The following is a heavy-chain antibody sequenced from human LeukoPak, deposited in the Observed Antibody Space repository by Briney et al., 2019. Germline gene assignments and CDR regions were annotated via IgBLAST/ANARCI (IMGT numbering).Heavy chain of an antibody. V-gene: IGHV3-9*03. CDR2: ISWNSGSI. CDR1: GFTFDDYA. CDR3: AKEASAHSFDI. Sequence: GRSLRLSCAASGFTFDDYAMHWVRQAPGKGQEWVSGISWNSGSIGYADSVKGRFTISRDNAKNSLYLQMNSLRAEDMALYYCAKEASAHSFDIWGQGTMVTVSS. J-gene: IGHJ3*02.